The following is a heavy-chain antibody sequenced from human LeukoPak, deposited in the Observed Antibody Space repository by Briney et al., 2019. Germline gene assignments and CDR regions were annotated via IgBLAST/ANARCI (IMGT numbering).Heavy chain of an antibody. CDR2: ISAYNGNT. CDR1: GYTFTSYG. CDR3: ARSDDILTGYSTESYYFDY. D-gene: IGHD3-9*01. Sequence: ASVKVSCKASGYTFTSYGISWVRQAPGQGLEWMGWISAYNGNTNYAQKLQGRVTMTTDTSTSTAYMELRSLRSDDTAVYYCARSDDILTGYSTESYYFDYWGQGTLVTVSS. J-gene: IGHJ4*02. V-gene: IGHV1-18*01.